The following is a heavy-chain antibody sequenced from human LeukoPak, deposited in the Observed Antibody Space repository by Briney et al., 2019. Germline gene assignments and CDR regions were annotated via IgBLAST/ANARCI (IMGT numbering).Heavy chain of an antibody. CDR3: ARIDPVTSIRVAPGAFDI. V-gene: IGHV4-30-4*01. CDR1: GDSIGSGDYY. CDR2: IWYSGST. D-gene: IGHD3-22*01. Sequence: SETLSLTCSVSGDSIGSGDYYWSWIRQPPGKGLEWIGYIWYSGSTYSNPSLRSRLSMSVDTSRNQFSLKLSSVTAADTAMYCCARIDPVTSIRVAPGAFDIWGQGKLVTVSS. J-gene: IGHJ3*02.